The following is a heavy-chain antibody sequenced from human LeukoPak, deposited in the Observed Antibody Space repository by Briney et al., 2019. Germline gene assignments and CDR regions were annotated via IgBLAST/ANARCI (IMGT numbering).Heavy chain of an antibody. D-gene: IGHD3-22*01. CDR3: ARALEAGGDDSLLGY. Sequence: SVKVSCKASGGTFSSYAISWVRQAPGQGLEWMGRIIPIFGIANYAQKFQGRVTITADKSTSTAYMELSSPESEDTAVYYCARALEAGGDDSLLGYWGQGTLVTVSS. V-gene: IGHV1-69*04. CDR2: IIPIFGIA. J-gene: IGHJ4*02. CDR1: GGTFSSYA.